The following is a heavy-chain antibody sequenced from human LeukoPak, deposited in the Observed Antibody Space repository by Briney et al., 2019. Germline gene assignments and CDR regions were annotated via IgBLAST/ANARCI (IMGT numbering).Heavy chain of an antibody. D-gene: IGHD3-22*01. V-gene: IGHV1-69*13. CDR3: ARAVSSGYDPFDY. Sequence: ASVKVSCKASGGTFSSYGISWVRQAPGQGLEWMGGIIPIFGTANYAQKFQGRVTITADESTSTAYMELSSLRSEDTAVYYCARAVSSGYDPFDYWGQGTLVTVSS. CDR1: GGTFSSYG. J-gene: IGHJ4*02. CDR2: IIPIFGTA.